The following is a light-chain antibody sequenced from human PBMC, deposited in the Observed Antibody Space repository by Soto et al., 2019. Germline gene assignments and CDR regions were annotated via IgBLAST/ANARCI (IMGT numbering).Light chain of an antibody. Sequence: DIQMTQSPSSLSASVGDRVTITCQASQDISNYLNWYQQKPGKAPKLLIYDASNLETGVPSRFSGSGSGTDFTFTISSLQPGDIATYYCQQYDNLPGSFGGGTKVEIK. CDR3: QQYDNLPGS. CDR1: QDISNY. J-gene: IGKJ4*01. CDR2: DAS. V-gene: IGKV1-33*01.